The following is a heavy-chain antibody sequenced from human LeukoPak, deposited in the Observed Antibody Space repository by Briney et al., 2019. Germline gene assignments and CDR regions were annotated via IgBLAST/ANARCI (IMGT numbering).Heavy chain of an antibody. CDR1: GYTFTGYY. J-gene: IGHJ6*02. CDR2: INPSGGST. D-gene: IGHD3-10*01. V-gene: IGHV1-46*01. Sequence: ASVKVSCKASGYTFTGYYMHWVRQAPGQGLEWMGIINPSGGSTSYAQKFQGRVTMTRDTSTSTVYMELSSLRSEDTAVYYCARDLGSPNYGSGSYYNYYGMDVWGQGTTVTVSS. CDR3: ARDLGSPNYGSGSYYNYYGMDV.